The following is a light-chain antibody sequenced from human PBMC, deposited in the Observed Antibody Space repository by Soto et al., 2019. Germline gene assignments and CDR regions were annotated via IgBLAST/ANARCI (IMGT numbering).Light chain of an antibody. J-gene: IGLJ1*01. V-gene: IGLV2-14*02. Sequence: QSVLTQPASVSGSPGQSITISCTGTSSDVGSYNLVSWYQQHPGKAPKLIIYEDSKRPPGVSNRFSGSKSGNTASLTVSGLQAEDEADYYCSSYAGSSYVFGTGTKVTV. CDR2: EDS. CDR1: SSDVGSYNL. CDR3: SSYAGSSYV.